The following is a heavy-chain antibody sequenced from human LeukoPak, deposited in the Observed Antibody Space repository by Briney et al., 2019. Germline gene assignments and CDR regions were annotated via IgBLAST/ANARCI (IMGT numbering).Heavy chain of an antibody. V-gene: IGHV4-4*07. CDR1: GGSISSYY. J-gene: IGHJ3*01. Sequence: PSETLSLTCTVSGGSISSYYWSWIRQPAGKGLEWIGRIYTSGSTNYNPSLKSRVTISVDTSKNQFSLKLSSVTAADTAVYYCARDRSGGIAAAGTRWGQGTMVTVSS. CDR3: ARDRSGGIAAAGTR. D-gene: IGHD6-13*01. CDR2: IYTSGST.